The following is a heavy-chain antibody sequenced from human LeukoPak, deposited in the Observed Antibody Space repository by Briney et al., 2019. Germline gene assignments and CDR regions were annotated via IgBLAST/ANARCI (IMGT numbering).Heavy chain of an antibody. CDR3: ARDQGSFFSGWYFY. V-gene: IGHV3-30-3*01. CDR2: ILYDGSNE. J-gene: IGHJ4*02. D-gene: IGHD6-19*01. CDR1: GITFTTYP. Sequence: PGRSLRPSCAASGITFTTYPMHWVRQAPGKGLEWVAVILYDGSNEYYTDSVKGRFTISRDNSKNTLYLQMNSLRPEDTAVYYCARDQGSFFSGWYFYWGQGTLVTVSS.